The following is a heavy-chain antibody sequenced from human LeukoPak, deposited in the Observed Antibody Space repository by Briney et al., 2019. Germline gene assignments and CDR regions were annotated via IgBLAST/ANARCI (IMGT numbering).Heavy chain of an antibody. CDR3: ARDGGLTTRDYYFDY. CDR2: ISSSSSYI. J-gene: IGHJ4*02. V-gene: IGHV3-21*01. D-gene: IGHD4-17*01. CDR1: GFTFSSYA. Sequence: GGSLRLSCVVSGFTFSSYAMSWVRQAPGKGLEWVSSISSSSSYIYYADSVKGRFTISRDNAKNSLYLQMNSLRAEDTAVYYCARDGGLTTRDYYFDYWGQGTLVTVSS.